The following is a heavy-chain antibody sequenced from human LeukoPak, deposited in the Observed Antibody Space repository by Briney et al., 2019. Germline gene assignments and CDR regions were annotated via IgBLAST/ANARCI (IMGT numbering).Heavy chain of an antibody. J-gene: IGHJ4*02. Sequence: PGGSLRLSCAASGFTFSSYWMSWVRQAPGKGLEWVAAISGSGDTTYYADSVKGRFTISRDNFKNTVYLQINSLRPGDTAVFYCAKGRTTYYFGSGSFDLDYWGQGNLVTVSS. V-gene: IGHV3-23*01. D-gene: IGHD3-10*01. CDR1: GFTFSSYW. CDR3: AKGRTTYYFGSGSFDLDY. CDR2: ISGSGDTT.